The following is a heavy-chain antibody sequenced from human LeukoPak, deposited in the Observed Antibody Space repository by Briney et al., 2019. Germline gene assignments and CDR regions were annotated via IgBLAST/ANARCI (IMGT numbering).Heavy chain of an antibody. D-gene: IGHD3-22*01. J-gene: IGHJ6*02. CDR3: ARSSSGYYYYYGMDV. Sequence: GGSLRLSCAASGFTFSSYSMNWVRQAPGKGLEWVLSISSSSSYIYYADSVKGRFTISRDNAKNSLYLQMNSLRAEDTAVYYCARSSSGYYYYYGMDVWGQGTTVTVSS. V-gene: IGHV3-21*01. CDR2: ISSSSSYI. CDR1: GFTFSSYS.